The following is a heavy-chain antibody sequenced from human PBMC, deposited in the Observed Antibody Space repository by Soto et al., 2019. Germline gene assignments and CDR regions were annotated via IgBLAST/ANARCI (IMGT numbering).Heavy chain of an antibody. CDR2: LNSGGGTT. J-gene: IGHJ4*02. D-gene: IGHD3-10*01. CDR1: GFTFSRYW. V-gene: IGHV3-74*01. CDR3: ARGFTYGNFDYFDY. Sequence: EVQLVESGGGLVQTGGSLRLSCAASGFTFSRYWMYWLRQAPGKGLVWVSRLNSGGGTTTYADSVKGRFTISRDNANNSLYLQMNGLRAEDTAVYYCARGFTYGNFDYFDYWGQGTQVTVSS.